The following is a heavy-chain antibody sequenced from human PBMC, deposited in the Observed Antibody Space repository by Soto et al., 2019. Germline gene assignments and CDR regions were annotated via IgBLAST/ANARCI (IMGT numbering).Heavy chain of an antibody. Sequence: ASVKVSCKASGYTFTSYGISWVRQAPGQGLEWMGWISAYNGNTNYAQKLQGRVTMTTDTSTSTAYMELRSLRSDDTAVYYCARDLYYDILELRDYWGQGTLVTVSS. V-gene: IGHV1-18*01. CDR2: ISAYNGNT. CDR1: GYTFTSYG. D-gene: IGHD3-9*01. CDR3: ARDLYYDILELRDY. J-gene: IGHJ4*02.